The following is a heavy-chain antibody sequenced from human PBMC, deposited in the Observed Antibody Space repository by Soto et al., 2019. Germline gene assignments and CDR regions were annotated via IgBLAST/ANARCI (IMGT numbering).Heavy chain of an antibody. V-gene: IGHV4-34*01. CDR3: AVRGG. Sequence: SETLSLTCAVYGGSFSGYYWSWIRQPPGKGLEWIGEINHSGSTNYNPSLKSRVTISVDTSKNSLYLQMNSLRADDTAVYYCAVRGGWGQGTLVTVSS. CDR1: GGSFSGYY. J-gene: IGHJ4*02. D-gene: IGHD3-16*01. CDR2: INHSGST.